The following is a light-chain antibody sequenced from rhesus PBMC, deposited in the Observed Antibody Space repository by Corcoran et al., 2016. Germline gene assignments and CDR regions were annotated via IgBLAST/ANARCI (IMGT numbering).Light chain of an antibody. J-gene: IGKJ1*01. Sequence: EMVMTQSPATLSLSPGERATLSCRASQSVSRNLAWYQQKPGQAPRLLIYDASNRVTGIPDRFSGSGAGTDVTLTISSLEPEDVGVYYCQQERNWPRTFGQGTKVEIK. CDR3: QQERNWPRT. CDR1: QSVSRN. V-gene: IGKV3-35*01. CDR2: DAS.